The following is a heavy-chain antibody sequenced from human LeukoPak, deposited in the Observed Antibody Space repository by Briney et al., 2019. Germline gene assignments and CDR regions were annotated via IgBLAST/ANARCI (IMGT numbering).Heavy chain of an antibody. CDR2: FKTNYNQV. Sequence: AGGSLRLSCVASGFTFSDYAMNWVRQAPGKGLEWVSTFKTNYNQVYYAESVRGRFTISTDNSKNTAYLQMNSLRVEDTALYYCAGSVPDYTRFDFWGQGALVTVSS. V-gene: IGHV3-23*05. J-gene: IGHJ4*02. CDR3: AGSVPDYTRFDF. CDR1: GFTFSDYA. D-gene: IGHD4-11*01.